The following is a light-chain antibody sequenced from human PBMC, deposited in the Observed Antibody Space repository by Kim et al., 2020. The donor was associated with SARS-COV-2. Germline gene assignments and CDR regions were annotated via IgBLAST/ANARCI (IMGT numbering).Light chain of an antibody. J-gene: IGKJ1*01. CDR1: KNVNSN. CDR2: DGS. CDR3: QQYDDWPPWT. Sequence: CAGGTTTPSCRTSKNVNSNVSWYQQKPGQAPRRLLYDGSTRATGSPPRFSGSGSWRDFTLTISSLQSEDLAVYHCQQYDDWPPWTFGQGTKVDIK. V-gene: IGKV3-15*01.